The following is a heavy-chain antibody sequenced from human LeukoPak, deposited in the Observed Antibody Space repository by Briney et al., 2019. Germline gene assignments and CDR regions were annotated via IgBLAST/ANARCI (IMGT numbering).Heavy chain of an antibody. CDR1: GFTFSSYA. CDR2: ISGSGGST. V-gene: IGHV3-23*01. D-gene: IGHD3-9*01. Sequence: GGSLRLSCAASGFTFSSYAMSWVRQAPRKGLEWVSAISGSGGSTYYADSVKGRFTISRDNSKNTLYLQMNSLRAEDTAVYYCAKASPASNYDILTGYYTFDYWGQGTLVTVSS. J-gene: IGHJ4*02. CDR3: AKASPASNYDILTGYYTFDY.